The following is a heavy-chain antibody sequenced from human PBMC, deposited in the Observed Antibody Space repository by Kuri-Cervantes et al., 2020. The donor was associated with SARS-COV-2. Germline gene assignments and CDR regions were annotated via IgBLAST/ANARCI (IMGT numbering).Heavy chain of an antibody. CDR1: GFTFSSYA. V-gene: IGHV3-23*01. CDR2: ISGSGGST. Sequence: GGSLRLSCAASGFTFSSYAMSWVRQAPGKGLEWVSAISGSGGSTYYADSVKGRFTISRDNSKNTLYLQMNSLRAEDTAVYYCARAEGYYDILTGHHFDYWGQGTLVTVSS. D-gene: IGHD3-9*01. J-gene: IGHJ4*02. CDR3: ARAEGYYDILTGHHFDY.